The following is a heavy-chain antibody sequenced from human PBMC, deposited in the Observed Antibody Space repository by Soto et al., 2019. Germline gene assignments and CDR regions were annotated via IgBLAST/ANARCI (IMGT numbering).Heavy chain of an antibody. CDR2: ISGSGGST. D-gene: IGHD2-15*01. CDR3: AKDPTHIVVVVAATPTWFDP. J-gene: IGHJ5*02. Sequence: GGSLRLSCAASGFTFSSYAMSWARQAPGKGLEWVSAISGSGGSTYYADSVKGRFTISRDNSKNTLYLQMNSLRAEDTAVYYCAKDPTHIVVVVAATPTWFDPWGQGTLVTVSS. CDR1: GFTFSSYA. V-gene: IGHV3-23*01.